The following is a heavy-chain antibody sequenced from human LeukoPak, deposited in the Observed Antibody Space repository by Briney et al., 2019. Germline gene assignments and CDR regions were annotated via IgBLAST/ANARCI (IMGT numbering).Heavy chain of an antibody. J-gene: IGHJ6*04. CDR2: IIPIFGTA. Sequence: GASVKVSCKASGGTFSSYAISWARQAPGQGLEWMGGIIPIFGTANYAQKFQGRVTITADKSTSTAYMELSSLRSEDTAVYYCASAPATSYGVPYYYYYGMDVWGKGTTVTVSS. CDR1: GGTFSSYA. D-gene: IGHD5-18*01. V-gene: IGHV1-69*06. CDR3: ASAPATSYGVPYYYYYGMDV.